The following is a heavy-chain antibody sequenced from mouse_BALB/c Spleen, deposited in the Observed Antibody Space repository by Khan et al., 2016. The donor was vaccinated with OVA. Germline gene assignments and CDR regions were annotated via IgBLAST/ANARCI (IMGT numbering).Heavy chain of an antibody. V-gene: IGHV2-9*02. CDR1: DFSLTNYG. D-gene: IGHD2-1*01. CDR3: ATIYYGKGYYSMDY. Sequence: QVQLKQSGPGLVAPSQSLSITCTVSDFSLTNYGVSWVRQPPGKGLEWLGVICADGSTNYNSALMSRLSISNDKSKSQVFLKMHSLQTDDTAMYYCATIYYGKGYYSMDYWGQGTSGTVSS. CDR2: ICADGST. J-gene: IGHJ4*01.